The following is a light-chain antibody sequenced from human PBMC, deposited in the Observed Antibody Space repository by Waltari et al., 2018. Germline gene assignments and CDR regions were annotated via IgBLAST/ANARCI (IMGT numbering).Light chain of an antibody. CDR2: GKE. Sequence: SSGLTQDPAVSVALGQTIRITCRGDSLRTSYASWYQVKTGQAPVLVMFGKEKRPSGVPDRISGESSETTSSVIITGAQAEDEADYYCNSRNGRASQVVFAGGTKVTVL. CDR3: NSRNGRASQVV. V-gene: IGLV3-19*01. J-gene: IGLJ2*01. CDR1: SLRTSY.